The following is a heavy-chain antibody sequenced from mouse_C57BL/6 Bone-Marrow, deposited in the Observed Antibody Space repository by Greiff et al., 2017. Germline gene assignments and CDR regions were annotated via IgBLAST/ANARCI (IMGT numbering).Heavy chain of an antibody. J-gene: IGHJ4*01. CDR3: ARDLPTVVAYPYAMDY. Sequence: EVKVVESGGGLVKPGGSLKLSCAASGFTFSSYAMSWVRQTPEKRLEWVATISDGGSYTYYPDNVKGRFTISRDNAKNNLDLQMSHLKSEDTAMYYGARDLPTVVAYPYAMDYWGQGTSVTVSS. V-gene: IGHV5-4*01. D-gene: IGHD1-1*01. CDR1: GFTFSSYA. CDR2: ISDGGSYT.